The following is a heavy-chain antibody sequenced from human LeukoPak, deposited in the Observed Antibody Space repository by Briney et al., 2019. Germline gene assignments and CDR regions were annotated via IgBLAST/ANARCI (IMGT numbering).Heavy chain of an antibody. D-gene: IGHD6-19*01. CDR3: ARESLAIAVAGTGYFQH. V-gene: IGHV3-48*03. CDR2: ISSSGSTI. Sequence: RPGGSLRLSCAASGFTFSSYEMNWVRQAPGKGLEWVSYISSSGSTIYYADSVKGRFTISRDNAENSLYLQMNSLRAEDTAVYYCARESLAIAVAGTGYFQHWGQGTLVTVSS. CDR1: GFTFSSYE. J-gene: IGHJ1*01.